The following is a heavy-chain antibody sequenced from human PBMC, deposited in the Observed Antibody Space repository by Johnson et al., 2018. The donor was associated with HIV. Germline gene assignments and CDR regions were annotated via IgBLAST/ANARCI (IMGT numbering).Heavy chain of an antibody. CDR3: AKVGAMVVTPRGEAFDI. CDR1: GFTFSNYD. Sequence: QVQLVESGGGVVQPGGSLRLSCAASGFTFSNYDIHWVRQAPGKGLEWVAFIRYDGTNKPYAASVRGRFTISRDNSKNTLYLQMKSLIPEDTAVYFCAKVGAMVVTPRGEAFDIWGQGTMVTVSS. CDR2: IRYDGTNK. D-gene: IGHD4-23*01. J-gene: IGHJ3*02. V-gene: IGHV3-30*02.